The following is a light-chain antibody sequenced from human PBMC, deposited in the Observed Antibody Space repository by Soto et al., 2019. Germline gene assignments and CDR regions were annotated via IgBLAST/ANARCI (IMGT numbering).Light chain of an antibody. J-gene: IGKJ5*01. V-gene: IGKV1-5*03. Sequence: DIQMTQSPSTLSASVGDRVTITCRASQSISSWLAWYQQKPGKAPKLLIYKASSLESGVPSRFSGSGSGTEFTLTISSLQPDDFATYYCQQYNSYSITFGQGTHWRL. CDR3: QQYNSYSIT. CDR2: KAS. CDR1: QSISSW.